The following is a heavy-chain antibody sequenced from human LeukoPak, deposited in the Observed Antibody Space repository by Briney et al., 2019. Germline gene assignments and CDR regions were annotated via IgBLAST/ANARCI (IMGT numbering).Heavy chain of an antibody. J-gene: IGHJ6*03. V-gene: IGHV5-51*01. D-gene: IGHD6-19*01. CDR2: IYPGDPDT. CDR3: ARTQSGIAVAGTYYYMDV. CDR1: GYSFTSYW. Sequence: GESLKISCKGSGYSFTSYWIGWVRQMPGKGLEWMGIIYPGDPDTRYSPSFQGQVTISADKSISTAYLQWSSLKASDTAMYYCARTQSGIAVAGTYYYMDVWGKGTTVTISS.